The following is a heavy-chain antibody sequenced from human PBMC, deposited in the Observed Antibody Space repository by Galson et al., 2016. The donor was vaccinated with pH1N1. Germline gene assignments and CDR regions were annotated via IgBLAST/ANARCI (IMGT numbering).Heavy chain of an antibody. Sequence: SLRLSCAASGLTFNSYAMTWVRQAPGKGLEWVSAISGSGGGTKYADSVKGRFTISRDNSKNTLFLQMNSLRAADTAVYYCARAGRLLGPYHYYAMDVWGQGTTVTVSS. J-gene: IGHJ6*02. CDR2: ISGSGGGT. D-gene: IGHD6-25*01. CDR1: GLTFNSYA. CDR3: ARAGRLLGPYHYYAMDV. V-gene: IGHV3-23*01.